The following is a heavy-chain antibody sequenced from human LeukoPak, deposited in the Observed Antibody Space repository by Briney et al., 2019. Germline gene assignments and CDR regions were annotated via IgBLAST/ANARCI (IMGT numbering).Heavy chain of an antibody. D-gene: IGHD1-1*01. CDR3: AREEVPEKIFDY. V-gene: IGHV1-69*01. J-gene: IGHJ4*02. CDR1: GGTFSSYA. CDR2: IIPIFGTA. Sequence: SVKVSCKASGGTFSSYAISWVRQAPGQGLEWMGGIIPIFGTANYAQKFQGRVTITADESTSTAYMELSSLRSEDTAVYYCAREEVPEKIFDYWGQGTLVTVSS.